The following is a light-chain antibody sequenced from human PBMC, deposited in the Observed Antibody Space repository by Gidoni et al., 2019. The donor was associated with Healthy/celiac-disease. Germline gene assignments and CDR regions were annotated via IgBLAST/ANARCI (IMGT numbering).Light chain of an antibody. CDR3: MQALQTPSYT. Sequence: DIVMTQSPLSLPVTPGEPASRSCRSSQSLLHSNGYNYLDWYLQKPGQSPQLLIYLGSNRDAGVPDTVSGSGSGTDFTLKISRVEAEDVGVYYCMQALQTPSYTFXQXTKLEIK. V-gene: IGKV2-28*01. J-gene: IGKJ2*01. CDR2: LGS. CDR1: QSLLHSNGYNY.